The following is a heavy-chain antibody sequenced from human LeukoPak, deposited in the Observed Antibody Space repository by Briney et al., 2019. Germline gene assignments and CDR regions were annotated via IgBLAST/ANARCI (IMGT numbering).Heavy chain of an antibody. CDR3: ARGPHYFDY. CDR2: ISYDGSNK. J-gene: IGHJ4*02. Sequence: GGSLRLSCAASGFTFSSYAMHWVRQAPGKGLEWVAVISYDGSNKYYADSVKGRFTISRDNSKNTLYLQMNSLRAEDTAVYYCARGPHYFDYWGQGTLVTVSS. CDR1: GFTFSSYA. V-gene: IGHV3-30*04.